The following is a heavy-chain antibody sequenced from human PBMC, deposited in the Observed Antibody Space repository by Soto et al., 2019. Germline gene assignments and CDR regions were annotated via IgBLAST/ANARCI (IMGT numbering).Heavy chain of an antibody. V-gene: IGHV3-23*01. D-gene: IGHD3-16*02. Sequence: PGGSLRLSCFTSGVTFRTSPMTWVRQAPGKGLEWVSFISGGGANTFLADSVKGRFTISRDNSKNTLFLHMNSLRAEDTAIYYCARGPDYAWGSYPHDYWGQGTLVTVSS. CDR1: GVTFRTSP. J-gene: IGHJ4*02. CDR3: ARGPDYAWGSYPHDY. CDR2: ISGGGANT.